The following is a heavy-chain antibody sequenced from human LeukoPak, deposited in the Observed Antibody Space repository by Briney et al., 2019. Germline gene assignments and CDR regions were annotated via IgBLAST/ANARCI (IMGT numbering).Heavy chain of an antibody. V-gene: IGHV3-74*01. D-gene: IGHD1/OR15-1a*01. CDR3: AKDWFATTDY. CDR2: ITTDETT. Sequence: GGSLRLSYAASGFPFSVSWMHWFRQVPGKGLMWVSRITTDETTTYADSVRGRFSISRDNAKNTVYLQMNSLRVEDTAVYYCAKDWFATTDYWGQGILVTVSS. J-gene: IGHJ4*02. CDR1: GFPFSVSW.